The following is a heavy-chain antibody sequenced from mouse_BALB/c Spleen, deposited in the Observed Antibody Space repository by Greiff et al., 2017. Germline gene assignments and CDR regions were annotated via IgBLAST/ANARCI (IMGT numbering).Heavy chain of an antibody. CDR1: GFTFSDYG. D-gene: IGHD2-3*01. Sequence: EVKLMESGGGLVQPGGSRKLSCAASGFTFSDYGMAWVRQAPGKGPEWVAFISNLAYSIYYADTVTGRFTISRENAKNTLYLEMSSLRSEDTAMYYCARDGYYVGAMDYWGQGTSVTVSS. J-gene: IGHJ4*01. CDR3: ARDGYYVGAMDY. V-gene: IGHV5-15*02. CDR2: ISNLAYSI.